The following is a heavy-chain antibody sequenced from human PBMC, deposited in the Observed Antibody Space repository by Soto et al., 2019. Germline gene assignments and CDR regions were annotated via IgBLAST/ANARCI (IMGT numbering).Heavy chain of an antibody. CDR2: IGTAGDT. V-gene: IGHV3-13*01. Sequence: EVQLVESGGGLVQPGGSLRLSCAASGFTFSSYDMHWVRQATGKGLEWVSAIGTAGDTYYPGSVKGRFTISRENAKNSLYLQMNSLRAEDTAVYYYARDRPGSYGFGTTYYYGMDVWGQGTTVTVSS. CDR1: GFTFSSYD. J-gene: IGHJ6*02. D-gene: IGHD5-18*01. CDR3: ARDRPGSYGFGTTYYYGMDV.